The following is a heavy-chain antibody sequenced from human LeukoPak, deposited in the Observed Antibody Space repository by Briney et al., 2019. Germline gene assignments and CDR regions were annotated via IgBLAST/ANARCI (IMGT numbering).Heavy chain of an antibody. J-gene: IGHJ4*02. CDR2: IYSGGST. Sequence: GGSLRLSCAASGFTVSSNCMSWVRQAPGKGLEWVSVIYSGGSTYYADSVKGRFTISRDNSKNTLYLQMNSLRAEDTAVYYCARGRVRGYSYGPFDYWGQGTLVTVSS. D-gene: IGHD5-18*01. V-gene: IGHV3-66*01. CDR1: GFTVSSNC. CDR3: ARGRVRGYSYGPFDY.